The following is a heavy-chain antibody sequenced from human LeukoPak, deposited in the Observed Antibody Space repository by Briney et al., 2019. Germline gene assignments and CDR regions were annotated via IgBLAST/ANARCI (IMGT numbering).Heavy chain of an antibody. J-gene: IGHJ4*02. D-gene: IGHD6-13*01. V-gene: IGHV3-30-3*01. CDR3: ARSYSSSWFPVDY. Sequence: QAGGSLRLSCAASGFTFSNYAMHWVRQASGKGLEWVAIISYDGSNKYYADSVKGRFTISRDNSENTLYLQMNSLRAEDTAVYYCARSYSSSWFPVDYWGQGTLVT. CDR1: GFTFSNYA. CDR2: ISYDGSNK.